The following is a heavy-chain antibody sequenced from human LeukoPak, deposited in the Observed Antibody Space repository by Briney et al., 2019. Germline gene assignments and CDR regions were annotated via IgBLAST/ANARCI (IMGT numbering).Heavy chain of an antibody. V-gene: IGHV1-2*05. Sequence: ASVKVSCKASGYTFTGYYMHWVRQAPGQGLEWIGRINPNSGGTNSAQKFQGRVNMSRDTSISTAYMELSRLRSDDTGVYYCARETGGFLGVNVDTYYFDYWGQGTLVTVSS. CDR2: INPNSGGT. D-gene: IGHD7-27*01. CDR1: GYTFTGYY. J-gene: IGHJ4*02. CDR3: ARETGGFLGVNVDTYYFDY.